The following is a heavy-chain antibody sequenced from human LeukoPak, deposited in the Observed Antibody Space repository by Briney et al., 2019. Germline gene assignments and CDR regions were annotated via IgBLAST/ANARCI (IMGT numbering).Heavy chain of an antibody. CDR2: ISSSGTYI. CDR3: AKGTIAVAGRGCAFDI. V-gene: IGHV3-21*04. J-gene: IGHJ3*02. Sequence: GGSLRLSCAAFGFTFSNYGMNWVRQAPGKGLEWVSRISSSGTYIDYTDSVKGRFTISRDNAKSSLYLQMDSLRAEDTAVYYCAKGTIAVAGRGCAFDIWGQGTMVTVSS. D-gene: IGHD6-19*01. CDR1: GFTFSNYG.